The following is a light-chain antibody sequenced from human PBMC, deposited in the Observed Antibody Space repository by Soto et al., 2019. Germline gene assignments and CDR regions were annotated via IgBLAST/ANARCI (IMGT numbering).Light chain of an antibody. V-gene: IGKV1-5*03. CDR3: QQYNGYPHT. CDR2: KAS. CDR1: RSISTW. Sequence: DIQMTQSPSTLSASVGDRVTITCRASRSISTWLAWYQQKPGKAPKLLIYKASSLRNGVPSRFSGSGSGTEFTLTIYRLQPDDFASYYCQQYNGYPHTFGQGTKLEIK. J-gene: IGKJ2*01.